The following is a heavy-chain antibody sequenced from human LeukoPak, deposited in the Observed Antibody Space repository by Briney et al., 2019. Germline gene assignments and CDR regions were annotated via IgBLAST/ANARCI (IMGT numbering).Heavy chain of an antibody. Sequence: ASVKVSCKASGYTFTSYGISWVRQAPGQGLEWMGWISAYNGNTNYAQKLQGRVTMTTDTSTSTAYMELRSLRSDDTAVYYCARGIIRGWFGELTDYWGQGTLVTVSS. CDR2: ISAYNGNT. CDR1: GYTFTSYG. D-gene: IGHD3-10*01. CDR3: ARGIIRGWFGELTDY. J-gene: IGHJ4*02. V-gene: IGHV1-18*04.